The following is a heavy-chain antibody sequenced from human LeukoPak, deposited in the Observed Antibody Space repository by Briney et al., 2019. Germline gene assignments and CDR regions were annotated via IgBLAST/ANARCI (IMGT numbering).Heavy chain of an antibody. J-gene: IGHJ4*02. CDR3: TRAYDSSGYYRYFDY. D-gene: IGHD3-22*01. Sequence: GGSLRLSCTASGFTFGDYAMSWVRQAPGKGLEWVGFIRSKAYGGTTEYAASVKGGFTISRDDSKSIAYLQMNSLKTEDTAVYYCTRAYDSSGYYRYFDYWGQGTLVTVSS. CDR2: IRSKAYGGTT. V-gene: IGHV3-49*04. CDR1: GFTFGDYA.